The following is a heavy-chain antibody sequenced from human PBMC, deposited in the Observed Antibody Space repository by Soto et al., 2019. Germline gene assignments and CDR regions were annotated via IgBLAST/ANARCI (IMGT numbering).Heavy chain of an antibody. CDR2: ISSSSSYI. Sequence: GGSLRLSCAASGFTFSSYSMSWVRQAPGKGLEWVSSISSSSSYIYYADSVKGRFTISRDNAKNSLYLQMNSLRAEDTAVYYCATTGGYCSSTSCFINWFDPWGQGTLVTVSS. CDR3: ATTGGYCSSTSCFINWFDP. D-gene: IGHD2-2*01. CDR1: GFTFSSYS. J-gene: IGHJ5*02. V-gene: IGHV3-21*01.